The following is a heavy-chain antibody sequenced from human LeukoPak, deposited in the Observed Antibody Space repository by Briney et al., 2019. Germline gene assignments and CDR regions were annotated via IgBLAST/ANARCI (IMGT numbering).Heavy chain of an antibody. Sequence: SGPTLVKPTQTLTLTCTFSGFSLSTRNLAVAWIRQPPGKALEWLALIYWDDDKRYNPSLEKRLAISKDTSKNQVTLTMTNMDPVDTGTYFCAHSPEYHYFDSWGQGALVTVSS. CDR1: GFSLSTRNLA. V-gene: IGHV2-5*02. CDR3: AHSPEYHYFDS. J-gene: IGHJ4*02. CDR2: IYWDDDK. D-gene: IGHD2/OR15-2a*01.